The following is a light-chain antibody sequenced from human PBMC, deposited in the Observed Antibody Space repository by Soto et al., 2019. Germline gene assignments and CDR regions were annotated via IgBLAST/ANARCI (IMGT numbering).Light chain of an antibody. CDR1: QSVSSNY. Sequence: EIVLTQSPGTLSLSLGERATLSCRASQSVSSNYLAWYQQKPGQAPRLLVYDVSRRATGVPDRFSGSGSGTDFTLTISRLEPEDFAVYYCQQYGTSSWTFGQGTKVEIK. V-gene: IGKV3-20*01. J-gene: IGKJ1*01. CDR3: QQYGTSSWT. CDR2: DVS.